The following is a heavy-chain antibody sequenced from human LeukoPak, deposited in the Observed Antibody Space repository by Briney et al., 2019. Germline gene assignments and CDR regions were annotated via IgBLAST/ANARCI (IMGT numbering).Heavy chain of an antibody. Sequence: ASVKVSCKVSGYTLTELSMHWVRQAPGKGLEWMGGFDPEDGETIYAQKFQGRVTMTEDTSTDTAYMELSSLRSEDTAVYSCAPPPPAVGRYYYYYMDVWGKGTTVTVSS. V-gene: IGHV1-24*01. CDR3: APPPPAVGRYYYYYMDV. J-gene: IGHJ6*03. CDR1: GYTLTELS. CDR2: FDPEDGET.